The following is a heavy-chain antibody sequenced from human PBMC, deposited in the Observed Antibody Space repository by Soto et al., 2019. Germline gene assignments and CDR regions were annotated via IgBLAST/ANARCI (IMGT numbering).Heavy chain of an antibody. Sequence: QVQLQESVPGMVNPSETLSLTCTEYCCSLGDYYWSWIRLPPGQGLEWIGHTSYGGNPHYNPSIRSRAATSIDAYKNHVFLNLSSITAADTDLYYYAIWGWNDAFNVSGQDTKVTGSS. CDR3: AIWGWNDAFNV. D-gene: IGHD1-1*01. V-gene: IGHV4-59*01. CDR2: TSYGGNP. J-gene: IGHJ3*01. CDR1: CCSLGDYY.